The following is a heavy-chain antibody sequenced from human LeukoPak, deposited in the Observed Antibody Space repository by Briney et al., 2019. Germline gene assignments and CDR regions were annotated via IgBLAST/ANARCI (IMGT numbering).Heavy chain of an antibody. CDR1: GFTVRSNY. V-gene: IGHV3-66*02. CDR2: IYSGGST. J-gene: IGHJ5*02. Sequence: PGGSLRLSCAASGFTVRSNYMSWVRQAPGKGLEWVSVIYSGGSTYYADSVKGRFTISRDNSKNTLYLQMDSLRAEDTAVYYCARGYGGDSGDLNWFDPWGQGTLVTVYS. D-gene: IGHD4-23*01. CDR3: ARGYGGDSGDLNWFDP.